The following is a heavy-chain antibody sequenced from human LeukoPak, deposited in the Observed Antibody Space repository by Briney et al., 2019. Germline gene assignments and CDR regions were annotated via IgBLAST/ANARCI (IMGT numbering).Heavy chain of an antibody. Sequence: GGSLRLSCAASGFTFSTYAMSWVRQIPGKGLEWVSAISGSDDGTYYADSVKGRFTISRDNSKNTLYLQMNTLRAEDTAVYFCAKSPVSSCRGSFCYPFDYWGQGNLVTVSS. V-gene: IGHV3-23*01. CDR3: AKSPVSSCRGSFCYPFDY. CDR1: GFTFSTYA. D-gene: IGHD2-15*01. CDR2: ISGSDDGT. J-gene: IGHJ4*02.